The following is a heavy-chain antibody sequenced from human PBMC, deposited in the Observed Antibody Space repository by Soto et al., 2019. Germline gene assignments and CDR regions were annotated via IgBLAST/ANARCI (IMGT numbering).Heavy chain of an antibody. V-gene: IGHV4-59*08. CDR2: IYYTRAT. CDR3: ARLGGFYQSLDS. J-gene: IGHJ4*02. CDR1: GGSISSYY. Sequence: SETLSLTCTVSGGSISSYYWSWIRQPPGKGLELIGYIYYTRATTYNPSIKSRVTISVDSSKNQFSLNLTSVSAADAAVYYCARLGGFYQSLDSWGQGTLVTVSS. D-gene: IGHD3-22*01.